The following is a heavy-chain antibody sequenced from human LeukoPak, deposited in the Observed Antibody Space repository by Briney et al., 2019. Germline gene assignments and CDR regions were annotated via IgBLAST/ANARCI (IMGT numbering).Heavy chain of an antibody. CDR2: IWYDGSNK. Sequence: PGGSLRLSCAASGFTFSSYGMYWVRQAPGKGLEWAAVIWYDGSNKYYADSVKGRFTISRDNSKNTLYLQMNSLRAEDTAVYYCARQQTYGMDVWGQGTAVTVSS. CDR3: ARQQTYGMDV. V-gene: IGHV3-33*01. J-gene: IGHJ6*02. CDR1: GFTFSSYG.